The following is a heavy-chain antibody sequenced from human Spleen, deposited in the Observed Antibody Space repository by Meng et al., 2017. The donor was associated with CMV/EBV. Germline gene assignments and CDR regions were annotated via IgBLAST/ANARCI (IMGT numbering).Heavy chain of an antibody. J-gene: IGHJ4*02. Sequence: SETLSLTCTVSGGSISSSSYYWGWIRQPPGKGLEWIGSIYYSGSTYYNPSLKSRVTISVDTSKNQFSLKLSSVTAADTAVYYCAREATAYNYASSGLDYWGQGTLVTVSS. V-gene: IGHV4-39*02. CDR2: IYYSGST. CDR1: GGSISSSSYY. D-gene: IGHD3-22*01. CDR3: AREATAYNYASSGLDY.